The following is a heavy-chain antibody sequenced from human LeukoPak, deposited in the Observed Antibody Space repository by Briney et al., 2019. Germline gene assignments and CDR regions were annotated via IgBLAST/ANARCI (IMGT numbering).Heavy chain of an antibody. D-gene: IGHD3-9*01. CDR2: ISAYNGNT. J-gene: IGHJ4*02. V-gene: IGHV1-18*01. Sequence: ASVKVSCKASGYTFTSYGISWVRQAPGQGLEWIGWISAYNGNTNYAQKLQGRVTMTTDTSTSTAYMELRSLRSDDTAVYYCARDRVDDILTGYLIDYWGQGTLVTVSS. CDR3: ARDRVDDILTGYLIDY. CDR1: GYTFTSYG.